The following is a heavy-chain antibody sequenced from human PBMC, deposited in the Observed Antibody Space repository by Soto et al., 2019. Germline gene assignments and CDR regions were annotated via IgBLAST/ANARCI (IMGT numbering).Heavy chain of an antibody. CDR3: ARDSSGWYGYDY. CDR1: GFSLSTRGVG. D-gene: IGHD6-19*01. V-gene: IGHV2-5*02. J-gene: IGHJ4*01. Sequence: QITLRESGPTLVKPTQTLTLTCTFSGFSLSTRGVGVGWIRQPPGKALEWLALIYWDDDKRYSPSLKSRLTITKHTSRNQVVLTMTNMDPVDTATYYCARDSSGWYGYDYWGQGTLVTVSS. CDR2: IYWDDDK.